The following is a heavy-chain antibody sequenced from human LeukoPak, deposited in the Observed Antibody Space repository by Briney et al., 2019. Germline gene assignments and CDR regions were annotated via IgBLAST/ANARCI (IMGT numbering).Heavy chain of an antibody. CDR1: GFTFSSYA. Sequence: GGSLRLSCAASGFTFSSYAMSWVRQAPGKGLEWVSTISGSDGSTYYADSVKGRFIISRDNSKNTLYLQMNSLRAEDTAVYYCAKVVGRQLVQLTYYYYYGMDVWGQGTTVTVSS. CDR3: AKVVGRQLVQLTYYYYYGMDV. V-gene: IGHV3-23*01. D-gene: IGHD6-13*01. J-gene: IGHJ6*02. CDR2: ISGSDGST.